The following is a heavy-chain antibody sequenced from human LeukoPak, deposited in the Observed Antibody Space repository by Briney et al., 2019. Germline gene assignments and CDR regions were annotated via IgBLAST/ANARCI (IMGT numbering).Heavy chain of an antibody. Sequence: GGSLRLSCAAAGLTFSNYGMHWVRQAPGKGLQWVAYIRYDGRNKYSADSVKGRFTIYRDNSKNTLYLQVNSLRAEDTAVYYCAKAKSYYSNYDYWGQGTLVTVSS. CDR3: AKAKSYYSNYDY. CDR2: IRYDGRNK. J-gene: IGHJ4*02. V-gene: IGHV3-30*02. CDR1: GLTFSNYG. D-gene: IGHD4-11*01.